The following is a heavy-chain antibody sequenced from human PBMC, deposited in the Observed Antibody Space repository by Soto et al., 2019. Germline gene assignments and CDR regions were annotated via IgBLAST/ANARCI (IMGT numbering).Heavy chain of an antibody. D-gene: IGHD3-9*01. CDR3: ASENYDILTGYRRFDP. Sequence: PSETLSLTCAVYGGSFSGYYWSWIRQPPGKGLEWIGETNHSGSTNYNPSLKSRVTISVDTSKNQFSLKLSSVTAADTAVYYCASENYDILTGYRRFDPWGQGTLVTVSS. CDR2: TNHSGST. J-gene: IGHJ5*02. CDR1: GGSFSGYY. V-gene: IGHV4-34*01.